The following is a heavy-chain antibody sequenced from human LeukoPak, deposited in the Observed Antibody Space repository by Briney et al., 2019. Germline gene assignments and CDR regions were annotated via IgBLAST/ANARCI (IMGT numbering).Heavy chain of an antibody. J-gene: IGHJ4*02. Sequence: GGSLRLSCVVSGFTVSSNYMSWVHQAPGKGLEWVSVIYSGGSTYYADSVKGRFTISRDNSKNSLYLQMNSLRAEDTAVYYCARNIGGVGYWGQGTLVTVSS. CDR2: IYSGGST. D-gene: IGHD2-21*01. CDR1: GFTVSSNY. V-gene: IGHV3-53*01. CDR3: ARNIGGVGY.